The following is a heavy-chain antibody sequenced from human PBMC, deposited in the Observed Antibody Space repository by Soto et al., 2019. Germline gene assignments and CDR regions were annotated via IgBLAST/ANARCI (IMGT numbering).Heavy chain of an antibody. CDR1: GFTFSSYG. V-gene: IGHV3-33*01. Sequence: QVQLVESGGGVVQPGRSLRLSCAASGFTFSSYGMHWVRQAPGKGLEWVAVIWYDGSNKYYADSVKGRFTISRDNSKNTLYLQMNSLRAEDTAVYYCERDPLIAAHYGMDVWGQGTTVTVSS. D-gene: IGHD3-22*01. CDR3: ERDPLIAAHYGMDV. CDR2: IWYDGSNK. J-gene: IGHJ6*02.